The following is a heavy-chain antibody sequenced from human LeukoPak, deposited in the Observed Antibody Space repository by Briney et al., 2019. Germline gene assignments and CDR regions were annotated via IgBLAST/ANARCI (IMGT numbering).Heavy chain of an antibody. CDR2: ISAYNGNT. Sequence: ASVKVSCKASGYTFTSYGISWVRRAPGQGLEWMGWISAYNGNTNYAQKLQGGVTMTTDTSTSTAYMELSSLRSGDTAVYYCARCPTNIAVADYWGQGTLVTVSS. CDR1: GYTFTSYG. V-gene: IGHV1-18*01. D-gene: IGHD6-19*01. CDR3: ARCPTNIAVADY. J-gene: IGHJ4*02.